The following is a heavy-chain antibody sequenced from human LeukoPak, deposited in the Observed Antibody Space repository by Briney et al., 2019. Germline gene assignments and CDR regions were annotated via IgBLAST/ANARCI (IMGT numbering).Heavy chain of an antibody. CDR1: GFTFSTYW. J-gene: IGHJ4*02. D-gene: IGHD2-2*01. Sequence: GGSLRLSCAASGFTFSTYWMSWVRQAPGKGLEWVANINQDGSEKYYVDSVKGRFTISRDNAKNSLFLQMNSLRADDTAVYYCATSPPPYIVVVPAAQFDYWGQGTLVTVSS. CDR3: ATSPPPYIVVVPAAQFDY. V-gene: IGHV3-7*01. CDR2: INQDGSEK.